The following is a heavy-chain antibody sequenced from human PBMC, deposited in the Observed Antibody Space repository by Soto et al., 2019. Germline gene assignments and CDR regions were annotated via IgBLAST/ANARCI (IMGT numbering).Heavy chain of an antibody. J-gene: IGHJ3*02. CDR2: IGSRTSDI. CDR3: VRDYYDTSGYPNTFDM. CDR1: GFTLSRHT. D-gene: IGHD3-16*01. V-gene: IGHV3-21*01. Sequence: GGSLRLSCAASGFTLSRHTMNWVRQAPGKGLEWVSFIGSRTSDIYYADSVKGRFTISRDNAKNSLYLDLTRLRAEDTAVYFCVRDYYDTSGYPNTFDMWGQGTMVTV.